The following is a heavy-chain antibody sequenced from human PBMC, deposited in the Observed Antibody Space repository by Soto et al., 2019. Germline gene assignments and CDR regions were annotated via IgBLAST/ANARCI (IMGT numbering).Heavy chain of an antibody. CDR2: TYYRSRWYN. CDR1: GDSVSSNSAA. D-gene: IGHD1-7*01. J-gene: IGHJ6*03. CDR3: AGTSSLQLYYMDV. V-gene: IGHV6-1*01. Sequence: PSQTLSLTCAISGDSVSSNSAAWNWIRQSPSRGLEWLGRTYYRSRWYNDYAVSVRSRITVNADTSKNQFSLHLNSVTPEDTAVYYCAGTSSLQLYYMDVWDKGTTVTVSS.